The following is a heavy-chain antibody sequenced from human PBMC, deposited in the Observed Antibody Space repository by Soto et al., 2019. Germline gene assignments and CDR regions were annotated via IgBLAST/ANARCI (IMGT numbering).Heavy chain of an antibody. CDR3: ATYYYGSGSYYLNYYYYYGMDV. CDR1: GFTFSSYS. V-gene: IGHV3-48*02. Sequence: GGSLRLSCAASGFTFSSYSMNWVRQAPGKGLEWVSYISSSSSTIYYADSVKGRFTISRDNAKNSLYLQMNSLRDEDTAVYYCATYYYGSGSYYLNYYYYYGMDVWGQGTTVTVSS. D-gene: IGHD3-10*01. J-gene: IGHJ6*02. CDR2: ISSSSSTI.